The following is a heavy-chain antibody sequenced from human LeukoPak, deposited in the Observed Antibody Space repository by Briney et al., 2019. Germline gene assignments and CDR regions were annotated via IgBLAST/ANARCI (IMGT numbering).Heavy chain of an antibody. CDR2: ISAYNGNT. CDR1: GYTFSNYG. D-gene: IGHD3-10*01. Sequence: ASVKVSCKASGYTFSNYGISWVRQAPGQGLEWMGWISAYNGNTSYAQKVQGRVIMTTDTSTSTVYMELSRLRSDDTAVYYCARDLHITMVRGVIPWYYYYGMDVWGQGTTVTVSS. J-gene: IGHJ6*02. V-gene: IGHV1-18*01. CDR3: ARDLHITMVRGVIPWYYYYGMDV.